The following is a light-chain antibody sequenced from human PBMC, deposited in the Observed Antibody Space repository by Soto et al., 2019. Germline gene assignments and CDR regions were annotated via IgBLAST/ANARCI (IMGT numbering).Light chain of an antibody. V-gene: IGKV3-15*01. CDR2: GAS. J-gene: IGKJ4*01. CDR3: KQYHTWPIT. CDR1: QGVSRK. Sequence: DIVMTQSPATLSVAPGERVTFSCRASQGVSRKLAWYQHKPGQAHRLLISGASTGATGIPARFSGSGSGTEFTLTIRSLQSEDCAIYYCKQYHTWPITFGGGTKVDI.